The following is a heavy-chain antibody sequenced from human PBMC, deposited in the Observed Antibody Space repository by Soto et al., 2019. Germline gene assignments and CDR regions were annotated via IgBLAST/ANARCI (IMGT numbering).Heavy chain of an antibody. CDR1: GFTVSSQY. V-gene: IGHV3-53*02. CDR3: ARAGYPLDAFDI. CDR2: IYSGGAT. J-gene: IGHJ3*02. Sequence: EVQLVETGGGLIQPGGSLRLSCAASGFTVSSQYMSWVRQAPGKGLQWVSVIYSGGATYYADSVKGRFTISRDNSKNTVYLQMNNLRAEDTAVYYCARAGYPLDAFDIWGQGTVVTVSS. D-gene: IGHD6-13*01.